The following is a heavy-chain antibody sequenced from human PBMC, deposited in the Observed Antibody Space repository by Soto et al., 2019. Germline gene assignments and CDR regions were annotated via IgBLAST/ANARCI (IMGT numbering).Heavy chain of an antibody. CDR2: ISYDGSNK. CDR3: ARDSRYCTNGVCYYYYYGMDV. CDR1: GFTSSSYG. V-gene: IGHV3-30*03. J-gene: IGHJ6*02. Sequence: GGSLRLSCAASGFTSSSYGMHWVRQAPGKGLEWVAVISYDGSNKYYADSVKGRFTISRDNSKNTLYLQMNSLRAEDTAVYYCARDSRYCTNGVCYYYYYGMDVWGQGTTVTVSS. D-gene: IGHD2-8*01.